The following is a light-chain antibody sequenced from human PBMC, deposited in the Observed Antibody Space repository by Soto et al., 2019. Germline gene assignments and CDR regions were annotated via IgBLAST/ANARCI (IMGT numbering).Light chain of an antibody. CDR1: SSDVGGYHY. V-gene: IGLV2-14*01. Sequence: QSALTQPASVSGSPGQSITISCTGTSSDVGGYHYVSWYQQHPGKAPKVMIYDVTDRPSGVSNRFSSSKSGDTASLTISGLQAEDEADYYCSSYTSSSTLVFGGGTKLTVL. CDR2: DVT. CDR3: SSYTSSSTLV. J-gene: IGLJ2*01.